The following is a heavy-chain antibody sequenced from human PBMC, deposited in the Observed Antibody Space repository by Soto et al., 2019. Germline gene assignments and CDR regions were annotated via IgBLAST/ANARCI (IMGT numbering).Heavy chain of an antibody. CDR1: GFTFSNAW. CDR2: IKSKTDGGTT. Sequence: EVQLVESGGGLVKPGGSLRLSCAASGFTFSNAWMSWVRQAPGKGLEWVGRIKSKTDGGTTDYAAPGKGRFTISRDDSXXTLYLQMNSLKTXDXAVXXXXXGAXXSGYDYYYYVMDVWXQXTXVTVSS. J-gene: IGHJ6*02. CDR3: XXGAXXSGYDYYYYVMDV. V-gene: IGHV3-15*01. D-gene: IGHD3-22*01.